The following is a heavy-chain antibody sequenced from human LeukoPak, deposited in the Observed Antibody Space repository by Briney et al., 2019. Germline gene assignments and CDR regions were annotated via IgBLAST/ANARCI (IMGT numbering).Heavy chain of an antibody. CDR1: GFTFSSYA. D-gene: IGHD1-14*01. J-gene: IGHJ5*02. CDR3: AGLGITSTSNFFDP. V-gene: IGHV3-7*01. CDR2: INKDGTWT. Sequence: PGGSLRLSCAASGFTFSSYAMHWVRQAPGEGLEWVANINKDGTWTYYLDSVKGRFAISRDNAMDSLYLQMNNLRAEDTAVYYCAGLGITSTSNFFDPWGQGTLVTVSS.